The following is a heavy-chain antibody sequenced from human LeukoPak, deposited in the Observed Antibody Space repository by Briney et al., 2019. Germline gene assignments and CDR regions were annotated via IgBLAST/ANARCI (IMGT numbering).Heavy chain of an antibody. CDR3: ARVLDPIMITFGGVIAHNIFDY. CDR1: GYTFTSYY. D-gene: IGHD3-16*02. J-gene: IGHJ4*02. V-gene: IGHV1-46*01. Sequence: ASVKVSCKASGYTFTSYYMHWVRQAPGQGLEWMGIINPSGGSTSYAQKFQGRVTMTRDTSTSTVYMELSSLRSEDTAVYYCARVLDPIMITFGGVIAHNIFDYWGQGTLVTVST. CDR2: INPSGGST.